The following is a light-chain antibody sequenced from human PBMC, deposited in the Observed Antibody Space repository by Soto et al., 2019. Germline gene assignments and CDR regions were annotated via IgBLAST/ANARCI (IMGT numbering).Light chain of an antibody. CDR2: DVS. CDR3: LQHNECPWT. V-gene: IGKV1-17*01. CDR1: QGVTKH. J-gene: IGKJ1*01. Sequence: DIQMTQSPSSLSASVGDRVTITCRASQGVTKHLAWYQQKPGEAPKRLVYDVSSLQGGVPSRFSGSVSGTAFTFTIISLQPEDLATYYCLQHNECPWTFGQVTKVE.